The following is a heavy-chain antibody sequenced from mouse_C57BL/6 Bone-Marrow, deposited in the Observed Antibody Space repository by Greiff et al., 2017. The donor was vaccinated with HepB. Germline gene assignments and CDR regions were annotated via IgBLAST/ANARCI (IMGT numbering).Heavy chain of an antibody. CDR1: GYTFTSYW. CDR3: ARDGSMDY. Sequence: QVQLKQPGAELVRPGSSVKLSCKDSGYTFTSYWMDWVKQRPGQGLEWIGNIYPSDSETHYNQKFKDKATLTVDKSSSTAYMQLSSLTSEDSAVYYCARDGSMDYWGQGTSVTVSS. V-gene: IGHV1-61*01. D-gene: IGHD2-3*01. CDR2: IYPSDSET. J-gene: IGHJ4*01.